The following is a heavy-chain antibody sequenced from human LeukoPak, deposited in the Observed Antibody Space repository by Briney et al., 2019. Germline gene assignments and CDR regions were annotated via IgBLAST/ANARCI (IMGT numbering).Heavy chain of an antibody. V-gene: IGHV3-30*02. Sequence: PGGSLRLSCAASGFTFRYYGMHWVRQAPGKGLEWVAFIRYDGNNKYYADSVKGRFTISRDNSKNTLYLQMNSLRAEDTAVYYCAKVGRGYCSSTSCYGLGDWGQGTLVTVSS. CDR1: GFTFRYYG. CDR2: IRYDGNNK. CDR3: AKVGRGYCSSTSCYGLGD. D-gene: IGHD2-2*01. J-gene: IGHJ4*02.